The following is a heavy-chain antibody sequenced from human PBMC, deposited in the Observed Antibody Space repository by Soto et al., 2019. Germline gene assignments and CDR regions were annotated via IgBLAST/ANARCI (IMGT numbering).Heavy chain of an antibody. CDR3: ARRSIAAAVDY. CDR1: GGSISSSSYY. D-gene: IGHD6-13*01. J-gene: IGHJ4*02. V-gene: IGHV4-39*01. CDR2: IYYSGST. Sequence: QLQLQESGPGLVKPSETLSLTCTVSGGSISSSSYYWGWIRQPPGKGLEWIGSIYYSGSTYYNPSLKSRVTISVDTSKNQFSLKLSSVTAADTAVYYCARRSIAAAVDYWGQGTLVTVSS.